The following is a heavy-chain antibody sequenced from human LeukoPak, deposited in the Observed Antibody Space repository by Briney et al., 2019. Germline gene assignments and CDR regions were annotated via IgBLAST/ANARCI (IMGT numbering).Heavy chain of an antibody. V-gene: IGHV3-33*01. CDR1: GFTFSSYG. CDR3: ARGSGSSQYYFVY. J-gene: IGHJ4*02. CDR2: IWYDGSNK. Sequence: PGGSLRLSCAASGFTFSSYGMHWVRQAPGKGLERVAVIWYDGSNKYYADSVKGRFTISRDNSKNTLYLQMNSLRAEDTAVYYCARGSGSSQYYFVYWGQGTLVTVSS. D-gene: IGHD3-10*01.